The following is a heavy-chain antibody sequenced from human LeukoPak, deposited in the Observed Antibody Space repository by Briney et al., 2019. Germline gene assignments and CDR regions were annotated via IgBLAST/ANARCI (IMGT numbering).Heavy chain of an antibody. Sequence: GGSLRLSCAASGFTFSNAWMSWVRQAPGKGLEWVGRIKSKTDGGTTDYAAPVKGRFTISRDDSKNTLYLQMNSLKTEDTAVYYCAKKKTDYSYPSSFDYWGQGTLVTVSS. CDR3: AKKKTDYSYPSSFDY. CDR1: GFTFSNAW. D-gene: IGHD4-11*01. V-gene: IGHV3-15*01. CDR2: IKSKTDGGTT. J-gene: IGHJ4*02.